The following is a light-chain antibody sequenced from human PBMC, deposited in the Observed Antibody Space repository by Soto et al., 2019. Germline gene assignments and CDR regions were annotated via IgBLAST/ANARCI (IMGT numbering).Light chain of an antibody. CDR1: SSDVGGYNY. J-gene: IGLJ1*01. V-gene: IGLV2-14*01. CDR3: SSYASTTAYL. Sequence: QSALTQPASMSGSPGQWITIPCTGTSSDVGGYNYVSWYQLHPGKAPKLIIYEVSNRPSGVSNRFSGSKSGNTASLTISGLQAEDEADYYCSSYASTTAYLFGTGTKVTVL. CDR2: EVS.